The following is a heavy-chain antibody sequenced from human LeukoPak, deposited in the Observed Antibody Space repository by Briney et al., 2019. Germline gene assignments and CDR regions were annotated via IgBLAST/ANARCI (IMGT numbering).Heavy chain of an antibody. D-gene: IGHD6-13*01. Sequence: PSETLSLTCAVYGGSFSGHYWSWIRQFTGKGLEWIGEVNHSGSANYNPSLKSRDTISADTSKNQFSLELSSVTAADTAVYFCARAARAGDKRFDYWGQGTLVTVSS. CDR2: VNHSGSA. V-gene: IGHV4-34*01. J-gene: IGHJ4*02. CDR1: GGSFSGHY. CDR3: ARAARAGDKRFDY.